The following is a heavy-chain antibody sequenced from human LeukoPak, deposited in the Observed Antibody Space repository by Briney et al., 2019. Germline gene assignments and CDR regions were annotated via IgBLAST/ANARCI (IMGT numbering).Heavy chain of an antibody. CDR1: GFTFSNYW. CDR2: IKQDGSEK. D-gene: IGHD2-8*01. Sequence: QPGGSLRLSCAASGFTFSNYWMSWVRQAPGKGLEWVANIKQDGSEKYYVDSVKGRFTVSRDNAKNSLYLQMNSLRAEDTAVYYCARLIIFRPVGYYYMDVWGKGTTVTISS. J-gene: IGHJ6*03. CDR3: ARLIIFRPVGYYYMDV. V-gene: IGHV3-7*01.